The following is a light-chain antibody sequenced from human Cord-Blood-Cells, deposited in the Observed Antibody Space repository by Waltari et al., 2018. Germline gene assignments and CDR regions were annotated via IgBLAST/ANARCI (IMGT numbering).Light chain of an antibody. CDR1: SSDVGSYNL. Sequence: QSALTQPASVSASPGQSITISCTGTSSDVGSYNLVSWYQQHPGKAPKLMIYEGSKRPSGVSNRFSGFKSGNTASLTISGLQAEDEADYYCCSYAGSSTVFGGGTKLTVL. V-gene: IGLV2-23*01. CDR3: CSYAGSSTV. CDR2: EGS. J-gene: IGLJ3*02.